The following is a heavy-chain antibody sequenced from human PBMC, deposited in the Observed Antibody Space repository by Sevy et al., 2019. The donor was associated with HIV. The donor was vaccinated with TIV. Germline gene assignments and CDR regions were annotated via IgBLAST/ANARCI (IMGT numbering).Heavy chain of an antibody. J-gene: IGHJ6*03. D-gene: IGHD3-10*01. CDR3: AAGLYGSGSYSYYYYYMDV. V-gene: IGHV1-58*02. CDR1: GFTFTSSA. Sequence: ASVKVSCKASGFTFTSSAMQWVRQARGQRLEWIGWIVVGSGNTNYAQEFQERVTITRDMSTSTAYMELSSLRSEDTAVYYCAAGLYGSGSYSYYYYYMDVWGKGTTVTVSS. CDR2: IVVGSGNT.